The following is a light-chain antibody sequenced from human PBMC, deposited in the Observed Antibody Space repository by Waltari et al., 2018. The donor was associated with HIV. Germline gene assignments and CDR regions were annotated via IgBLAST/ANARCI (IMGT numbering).Light chain of an antibody. CDR3: SSFVGTNKL. Sequence: QSALTQPPSASGSPGQSVNISCTGGDNNINDYNYVSWYQQHSDKPPKLIIFEVTKRPSGVPDRFSGSKSGNTASLFVSGLQPEDEATYFCSSFVGTNKLFGGGTKLTVL. V-gene: IGLV2-8*01. J-gene: IGLJ2*01. CDR1: DNNINDYNY. CDR2: EVT.